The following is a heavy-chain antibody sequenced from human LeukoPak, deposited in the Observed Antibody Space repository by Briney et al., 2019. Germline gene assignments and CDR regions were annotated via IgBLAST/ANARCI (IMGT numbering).Heavy chain of an antibody. V-gene: IGHV3-7*03. CDR2: INHNGNVN. CDR1: GFTFSSYW. Sequence: PGGSLRLSCAASGFTFSSYWMYWARQAPGKGLEWVASINHNGNVNYYVDSVKGRFTISRDNAKNSLYLQMSNLRAEDTAVYFCARGGGLDVWGQGAMVTVSS. J-gene: IGHJ6*02. CDR3: ARGGGLDV. D-gene: IGHD3-16*01.